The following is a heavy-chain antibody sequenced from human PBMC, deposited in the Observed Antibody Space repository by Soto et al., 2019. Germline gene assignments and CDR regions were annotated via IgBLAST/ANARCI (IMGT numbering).Heavy chain of an antibody. J-gene: IGHJ4*02. CDR3: ARFKVGATLFDY. Sequence: PSETLSLTCTVSGGSISSGGYYWSWIRQHPGKGLEWIGYIYYSGSTYYNPSLKSRVTISVDTSKNHFSLKLSSVTAADTAVYYCARFKVGATLFDYWGQGTLVTVSS. V-gene: IGHV4-61*03. CDR1: GGSISSGGYY. D-gene: IGHD1-26*01. CDR2: IYYSGST.